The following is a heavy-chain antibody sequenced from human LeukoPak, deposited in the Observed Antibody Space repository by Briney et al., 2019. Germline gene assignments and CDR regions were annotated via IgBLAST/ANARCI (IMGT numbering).Heavy chain of an antibody. CDR3: ARGGYGASTPYYMDV. CDR1: GFTFSNYA. D-gene: IGHD1-26*01. J-gene: IGHJ6*03. CDR2: ISSNGGST. Sequence: GGSLRLSCAASGFTFSNYAMNWVRQTPGKGLEYVSAISSNGGSTYYANSVKGRSTISRDNSKNTLYLQMGSLRAEDMAVYYCARGGYGASTPYYMDVWGKGTTVTVSS. V-gene: IGHV3-64*01.